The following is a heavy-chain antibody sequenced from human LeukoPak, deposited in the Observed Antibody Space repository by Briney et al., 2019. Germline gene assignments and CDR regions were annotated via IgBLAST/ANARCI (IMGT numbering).Heavy chain of an antibody. CDR2: ITDDGDNT. CDR1: GFTFSDYA. D-gene: IGHD3-3*01. J-gene: IGHJ4*02. CDR3: AVPPYDFWRGFYRGFDY. Sequence: GGSLRLSCVASGFTFSDYAMTWVRQVPGKRLEWVSAITDDGDNTFYVDSAKGRFTVSRENSKDTLFLEMTNLRAEDTAVYYCAVPPYDFWRGFYRGFDYWGQGALVTVSS. V-gene: IGHV3-23*01.